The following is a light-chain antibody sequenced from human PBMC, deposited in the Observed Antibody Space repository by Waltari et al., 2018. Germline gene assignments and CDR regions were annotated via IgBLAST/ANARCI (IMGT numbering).Light chain of an antibody. CDR2: EDS. CDR1: ARPNKY. Sequence: SYELTQPPSVSVSPGQAARITCPGDARPNKYAHWYQQKSGQAPVLVIYEDSKRPSGIPERFSGSSSGTTATLTLSGAQVEDEGDYYCYSTDSSGTQRVFGGGTKLTVL. J-gene: IGLJ2*01. CDR3: YSTDSSGTQRV. V-gene: IGLV3-10*01.